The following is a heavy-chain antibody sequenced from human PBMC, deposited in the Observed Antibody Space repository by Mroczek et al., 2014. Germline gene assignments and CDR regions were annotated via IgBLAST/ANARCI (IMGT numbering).Heavy chain of an antibody. CDR3: AKAVQQQLLTYYFDY. CDR2: ISYDGSNK. D-gene: IGHD6-13*01. J-gene: IGHJ4*02. V-gene: IGHV3-30*18. Sequence: QVQLVQSGGGVVQPGRSLRLSCAASGFTFSSYGMHWVRQAPGKGLEWVAVISYDGSNKYYADSVKGRFTISRDNSKNTLYLQMNSLRAEDTAVYYCAKAVQQQLLTYYFDYWGQGTLVTVSS. CDR1: GFTFSSYG.